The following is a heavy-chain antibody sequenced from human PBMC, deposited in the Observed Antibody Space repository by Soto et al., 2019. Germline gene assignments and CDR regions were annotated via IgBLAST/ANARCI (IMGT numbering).Heavy chain of an antibody. CDR1: GFTIINYA. J-gene: IGHJ4*02. D-gene: IGHD3-16*02. V-gene: IGHV3-64D*06. CDR2: ISSNGDST. CDR3: VKDRYVDY. Sequence: PGGSLRLSCSVSGFTIINYAMHWVRQAPGKGLQYVASISSNGDSTYYADSVKGRFTISRDNSKNTLYLQMSNQRTEDTAVYYCVKDRYVDYWGQGILVTVSS.